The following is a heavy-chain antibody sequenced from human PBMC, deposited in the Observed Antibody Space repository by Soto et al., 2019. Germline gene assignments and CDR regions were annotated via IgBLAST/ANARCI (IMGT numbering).Heavy chain of an antibody. J-gene: IGHJ6*02. V-gene: IGHV3-53*01. CDR2: IYSGGST. CDR1: WFTVSSNY. CDR3: ARMISNSRYDILTGYFVPGYYYGMDV. Sequence: PGGSLRLSCAASWFTVSSNYMSWVRQAPGKGLEWVSVIYSGGSTYYADSVKGRFTISRDNSKNTLYLQMNSLRAEDTAVYYCARMISNSRYDILTGYFVPGYYYGMDVWGQGTTVTVSS. D-gene: IGHD3-9*01.